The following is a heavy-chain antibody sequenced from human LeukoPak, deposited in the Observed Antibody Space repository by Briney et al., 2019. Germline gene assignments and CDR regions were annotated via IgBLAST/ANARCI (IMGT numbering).Heavy chain of an antibody. J-gene: IGHJ4*02. V-gene: IGHV3-48*01. Sequence: PGGSLRLSCAASGFTFSHYSINWVRQAPGKGLEWVSSISSSSSTIYYADSVKGRFTISRDNAKNSLYLQMNSLRAEDTAVYYCARGLYGSGKYYFDYWGQGTLVTVSS. CDR1: GFTFSHYS. D-gene: IGHD3-10*01. CDR2: ISSSSSTI. CDR3: ARGLYGSGKYYFDY.